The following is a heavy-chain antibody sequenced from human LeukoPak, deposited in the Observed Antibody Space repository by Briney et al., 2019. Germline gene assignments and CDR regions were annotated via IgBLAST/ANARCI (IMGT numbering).Heavy chain of an antibody. CDR1: RFTFSNAW. D-gene: IGHD5-24*01. J-gene: IGHJ4*02. V-gene: IGHV3-15*01. Sequence: PGGSLRLSCAASRFTFSNAWMTWVRQAPGKGLERVGRIKSRTDGGTTDYAAPVKGRFTISRDDSENTLYLQMNSLKTEDTAVYYCARIYKLAYFDYWGQGTLVSVSS. CDR3: ARIYKLAYFDY. CDR2: IKSRTDGGTT.